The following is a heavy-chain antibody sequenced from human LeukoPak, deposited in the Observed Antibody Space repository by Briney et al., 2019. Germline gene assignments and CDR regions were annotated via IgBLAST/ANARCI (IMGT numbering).Heavy chain of an antibody. Sequence: GGSLRLSCAASGFTFSNYWMNWVRQAPGRGLEWVANIKKDGSQRNYVDSVKGRFTISRDNAKNSLHLQMNNLRAEDTAVYYCAGPDLGGQGTLVTVSS. CDR1: GFTFSNYW. V-gene: IGHV3-7*03. D-gene: IGHD3-16*01. J-gene: IGHJ4*02. CDR2: IKKDGSQR. CDR3: AGPDL.